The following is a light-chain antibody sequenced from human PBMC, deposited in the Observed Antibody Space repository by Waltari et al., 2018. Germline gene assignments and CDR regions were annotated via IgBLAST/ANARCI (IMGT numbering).Light chain of an antibody. V-gene: IGKV3-20*01. CDR2: GAS. CDR3: QQYGSSPTWT. CDR1: QSVSSSY. Sequence: EIVLTQSPGTLSLSPGDRATLSCRASQSVSSSYLAWYQQKPGQAPRLLIYGASSRATGMPDRFSGSGSGTDFTLTISRLEPEDFAVYYCQQYGSSPTWTFGQGTKVEIK. J-gene: IGKJ1*01.